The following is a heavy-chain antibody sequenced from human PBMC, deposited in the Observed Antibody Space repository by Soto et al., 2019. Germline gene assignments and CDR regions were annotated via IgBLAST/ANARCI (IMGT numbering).Heavy chain of an antibody. CDR1: GGSISSYY. CDR3: ARYYYDTSGYYYDY. Sequence: PSETLSLTCTVSGGSISSYYWSWIRQPPGKGLEWIGYIYYNGTTNYNPSLKSRVTMSVGTSKKQFSLKLSSVTAADTAVYYCARYYYDTSGYYYDYWGQGRLVTVSS. CDR2: IYYNGTT. V-gene: IGHV4-59*13. J-gene: IGHJ4*02. D-gene: IGHD3-22*01.